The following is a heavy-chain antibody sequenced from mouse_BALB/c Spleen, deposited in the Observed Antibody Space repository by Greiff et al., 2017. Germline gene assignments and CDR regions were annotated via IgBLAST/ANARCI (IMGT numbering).Heavy chain of an antibody. V-gene: IGHV1-54*01. Sequence: QVQLQQSGAELVRPGPSVKVSCKASGYAFTNYLLERVKQRPGQGLEWIGVIIPGSGGTNCNEKFKGKATLTADKSTSTAYMQLRNLTSDDTAVYFCARRGYDGYYAMDYWGQGTSVTVAA. J-gene: IGHJ4*01. D-gene: IGHD2-14*01. CDR2: IIPGSGGT. CDR3: ARRGYDGYYAMDY. CDR1: GYAFTNYL.